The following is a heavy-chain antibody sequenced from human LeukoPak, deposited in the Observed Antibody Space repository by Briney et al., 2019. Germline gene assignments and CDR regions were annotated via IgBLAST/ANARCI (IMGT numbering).Heavy chain of an antibody. Sequence: ASVKVSCKASGYTFTGYYMHWVRQAPGQGLEWMGRINPNSGGTNYAQKFQGRVTMTRDTSISTVYMELSSLRSEDTAVYYCAREAIAAFDPWGQGTLVTVSS. D-gene: IGHD6-6*01. V-gene: IGHV1-2*06. CDR1: GYTFTGYY. J-gene: IGHJ5*02. CDR3: AREAIAAFDP. CDR2: INPNSGGT.